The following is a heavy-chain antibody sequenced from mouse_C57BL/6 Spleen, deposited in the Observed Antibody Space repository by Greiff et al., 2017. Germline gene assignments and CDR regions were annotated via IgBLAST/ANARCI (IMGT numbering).Heavy chain of an antibody. D-gene: IGHD2-3*01. Sequence: VQLQQSGAELVRPGASVKVSCKASGYAFHNYLIEWVKQRPGQGLEWIGVLAPGRGGTNYNEKFQGKATLTADKSSSTAYMQLSSLTSEDSAVVICAFSNDGYYDFDYWGQGTTLTVSS. CDR3: AFSNDGYYDFDY. CDR2: LAPGRGGT. V-gene: IGHV1-54*01. J-gene: IGHJ2*01. CDR1: GYAFHNYL.